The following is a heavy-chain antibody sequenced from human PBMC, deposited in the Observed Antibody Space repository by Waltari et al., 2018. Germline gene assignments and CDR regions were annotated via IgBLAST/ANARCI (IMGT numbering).Heavy chain of an antibody. CDR3: ARADTSTSYFYYYMDV. CDR2: IHYSGSS. J-gene: IGHJ6*03. V-gene: IGHV4-59*01. D-gene: IGHD1-26*01. Sequence: QVQLQESGPGLVKPSETLSLTCTVSGGSTSTYSWSWVRRSPGKGLEWIGYIHYSGSSVYNPSRRSRVAISLDTPNNQFSLRLRSVTAADAAIYYCARADTSTSYFYYYMDVWGKGTTVTVSS. CDR1: GGSTSTYS.